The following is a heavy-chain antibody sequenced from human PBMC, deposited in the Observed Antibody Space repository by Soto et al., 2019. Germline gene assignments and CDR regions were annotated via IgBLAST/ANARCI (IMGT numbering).Heavy chain of an antibody. D-gene: IGHD4-4*01. CDR2: ITGAGGST. Sequence: LLLESGGGLVQPGGSLRLSCAASGFTFINYGMSWVRQAPGKGLEWIGAITGAGGSTYNAESVKGRFTISRDNSKKTVYLQLDSLRVEDTAVYYCAKGHSDSFGNYDYFGMDVWGQGTTVTVYS. CDR3: AKGHSDSFGNYDYFGMDV. CDR1: GFTFINYG. J-gene: IGHJ6*02. V-gene: IGHV3-23*01.